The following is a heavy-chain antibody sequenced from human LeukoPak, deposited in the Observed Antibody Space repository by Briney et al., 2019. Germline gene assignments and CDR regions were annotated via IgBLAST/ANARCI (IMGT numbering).Heavy chain of an antibody. CDR3: AKDTAMVLEGDYFDY. J-gene: IGHJ4*02. CDR2: ISWNSGTI. D-gene: IGHD5-18*01. Sequence: GGSLRLSCAASGFTFDDYAMHWVRQDPGKGLEWVSGISWNSGTIDYADSVKGRFTISRDNAKNSLYLQMNSLRAEDTALYYCAKDTAMVLEGDYFDYWGQGTLVTVSS. V-gene: IGHV3-9*01. CDR1: GFTFDDYA.